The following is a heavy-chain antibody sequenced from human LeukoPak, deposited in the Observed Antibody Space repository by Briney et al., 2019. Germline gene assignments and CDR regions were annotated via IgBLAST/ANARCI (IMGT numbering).Heavy chain of an antibody. CDR1: GFTFSSYG. D-gene: IGHD3-10*01. J-gene: IGHJ4*02. CDR2: IWYDGSNK. Sequence: GRSLRLSCAASGFTFSSYGMHWVRQAPGKGLEWVAVIWYDGSNKYCADSVKGRFTISRDNSKNTLYLQMNSLRAEDTAVYYCAREWFDTNLDYWGQGTLVTVSS. V-gene: IGHV3-33*08. CDR3: AREWFDTNLDY.